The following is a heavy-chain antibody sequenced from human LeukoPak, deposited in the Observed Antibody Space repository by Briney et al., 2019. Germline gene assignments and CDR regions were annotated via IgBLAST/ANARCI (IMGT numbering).Heavy chain of an antibody. D-gene: IGHD3-10*01. J-gene: IGHJ4*02. CDR1: GFTFSSYS. CDR2: ISSRSSTI. CDR3: ARDGYYYGSGSYYKVDFDY. Sequence: GGSLRLSCAASGFTFSSYSMNWVRQAPGKGLEWVSYISSRSSTIYYADYVKGRFTISRDNAMNSLYLQMNSLRAEDTAVYYCARDGYYYGSGSYYKVDFDYWGQGTLVTVSS. V-gene: IGHV3-48*01.